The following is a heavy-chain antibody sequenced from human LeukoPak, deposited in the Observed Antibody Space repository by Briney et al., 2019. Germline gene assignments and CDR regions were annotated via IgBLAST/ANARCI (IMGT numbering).Heavy chain of an antibody. CDR3: AGDSIDYGSGNSGGIDAFDI. D-gene: IGHD3-10*01. CDR2: IYYSGST. Sequence: SETLSLTCTVSGGSISSYYWGWIRQPPGKGLEWIGSIYYSGSTYYNPSLKSRVTISVDTSKNHFSLKLNSVIAADTAVYYCAGDSIDYGSGNSGGIDAFDIWGQGTMVTVSS. J-gene: IGHJ3*02. V-gene: IGHV4-39*02. CDR1: GGSISSYY.